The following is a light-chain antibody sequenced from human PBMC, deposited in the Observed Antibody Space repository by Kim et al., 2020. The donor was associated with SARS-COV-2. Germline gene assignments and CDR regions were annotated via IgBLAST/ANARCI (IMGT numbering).Light chain of an antibody. J-gene: IGLJ3*02. CDR2: EGS. CDR3: CSYAGSSTWV. V-gene: IGLV2-23*01. Sequence: GQSITISCTGTSSDVGSYNLVSWYQQHRGKAPKLMIYEGSKRPSGVSNRFSGSKSGNTASLTISGLQAEDEADYYCCSYAGSSTWVFGGGTKLTVL. CDR1: SSDVGSYNL.